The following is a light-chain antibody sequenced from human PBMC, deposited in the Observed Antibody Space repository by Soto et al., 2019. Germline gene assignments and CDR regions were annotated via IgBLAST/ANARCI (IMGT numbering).Light chain of an antibody. J-gene: IGKJ1*01. V-gene: IGKV1-5*03. CDR2: KAS. CDR1: RSISSG. CDR3: QQYDVYST. Sequence: DIQMTQSPSTLSASVGGTVTITCRASRSISSGLAWYQQKPGIAPKLLIYKASTLQSGVPSRFRGSGYGTDFTLTISRLQPDDSATYYCQQYDVYSTFGQGTKVEIK.